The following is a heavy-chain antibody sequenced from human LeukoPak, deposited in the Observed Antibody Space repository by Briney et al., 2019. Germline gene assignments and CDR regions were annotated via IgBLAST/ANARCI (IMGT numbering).Heavy chain of an antibody. CDR3: AKEFLYGSGSYHYYYYYGMDV. CDR2: ISYDGSNK. J-gene: IGHJ6*02. CDR1: GFTFSSYG. V-gene: IGHV3-30*18. D-gene: IGHD3-10*01. Sequence: PGGSLRLSCAASGFTFSSYGMHWVRQAPGKGLEWVAVISYDGSNKYYADSVKGRFTISRDNSTDTLYLQMNSLRAEDTAVYYCAKEFLYGSGSYHYYYYYGMDVWGQGTTVTVSS.